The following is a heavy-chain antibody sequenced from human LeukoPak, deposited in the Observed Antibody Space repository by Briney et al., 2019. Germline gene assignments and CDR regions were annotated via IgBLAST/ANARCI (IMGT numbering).Heavy chain of an antibody. Sequence: KPSETLSLTCTVSGGSISSYYWSWIRQPPGKGLEWIGYIYYSGSTNYNPSLKSRVTISVDTSKNQFSLKLSSVTAADTAVYYCARVDIVVVPAKITYYYYMDVWGKGTTVTVSS. D-gene: IGHD2-2*03. V-gene: IGHV4-59*01. J-gene: IGHJ6*03. CDR2: IYYSGST. CDR3: ARVDIVVVPAKITYYYYMDV. CDR1: GGSISSYY.